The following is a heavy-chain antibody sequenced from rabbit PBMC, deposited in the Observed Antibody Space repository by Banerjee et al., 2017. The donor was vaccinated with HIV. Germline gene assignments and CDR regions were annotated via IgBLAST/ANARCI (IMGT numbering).Heavy chain of an antibody. CDR3: ARDYINGYSDYVFNL. J-gene: IGHJ4*01. V-gene: IGHV1S47*01. CDR1: GFDFDTYG. CDR2: IDPVFGTT. Sequence: QEQLVESGGGLVQPGGSLKLSCKASGFDFDTYGVSWVRQAPGKGLEWIGYIDPVFGTTYYASWVNGRFTISRHNGQNTLYLQLNSLTAADTATYFCARDYINGYSDYVFNLWGPGTLVTVS. D-gene: IGHD6-1*01.